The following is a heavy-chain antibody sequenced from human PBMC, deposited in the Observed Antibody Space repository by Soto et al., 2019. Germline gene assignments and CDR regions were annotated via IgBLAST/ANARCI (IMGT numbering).Heavy chain of an antibody. CDR2: IYPGDSDT. CDR1: GYSFIRDW. Sequence: GESLMISRKVSGYSFIRDWNGWVRQMPGKGLEWMGTIYPGDSDTRYSPSFQGQVTISADKSVSTAYLQWSSLKASDTAMYYCARRAWDYYYGMDVWGQGTTVTVSS. J-gene: IGHJ6*02. V-gene: IGHV5-51*03. CDR3: ARRAWDYYYGMDV.